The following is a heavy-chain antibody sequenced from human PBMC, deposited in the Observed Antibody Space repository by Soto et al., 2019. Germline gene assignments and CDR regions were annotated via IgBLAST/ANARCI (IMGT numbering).Heavy chain of an antibody. Sequence: SETLSLTCTVSGGSITNHFWTWIRQHPGKGLEWIGYIYYSGSTYYNPSLKSRVTISVDTSKNQFSLKLSSVTAADTAVYYCARDYYGSGSPFAYWGQGTLVTVSS. D-gene: IGHD3-10*01. CDR3: ARDYYGSGSPFAY. J-gene: IGHJ4*02. V-gene: IGHV4-59*06. CDR2: IYYSGST. CDR1: GGSITNHF.